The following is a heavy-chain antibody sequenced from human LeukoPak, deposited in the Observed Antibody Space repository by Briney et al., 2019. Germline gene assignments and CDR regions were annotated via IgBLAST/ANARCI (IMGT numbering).Heavy chain of an antibody. Sequence: SETLSLTCTVSGGSISSGGYYWSWIRQHPGKGLEWIGYIYYSGSTYYNPSLKRRVTISVDTSKNQFSLKLSSVTAADTAVYYCARGGGGGVTANAFDIWGQGTMVTVSS. J-gene: IGHJ3*02. D-gene: IGHD2-21*02. CDR2: IYYSGST. V-gene: IGHV4-31*03. CDR1: GGSISSGGYY. CDR3: ARGGGGGVTANAFDI.